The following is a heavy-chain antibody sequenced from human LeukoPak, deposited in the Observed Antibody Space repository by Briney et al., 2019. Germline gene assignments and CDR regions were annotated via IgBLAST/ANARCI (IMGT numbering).Heavy chain of an antibody. CDR3: ARHEAYYDSGGDY. V-gene: IGHV4-39*01. CDR2: IYYSGST. CDR1: GGSISSYY. J-gene: IGHJ4*02. Sequence: SETLSLTCTVSGGSISSYYWGWIRQPPGKGLEWIGSIYYSGSTYYNPSLKSRVTISVDTSKNQFSLKLSSVTAADTAVYYCARHEAYYDSGGDYWGQGTLVTVSS. D-gene: IGHD3-22*01.